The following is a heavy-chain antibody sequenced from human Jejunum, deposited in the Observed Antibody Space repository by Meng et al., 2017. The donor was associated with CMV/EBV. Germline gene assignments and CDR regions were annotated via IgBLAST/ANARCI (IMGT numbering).Heavy chain of an antibody. J-gene: IGHJ4*02. V-gene: IGHV3-33*06. CDR2: IWYDGGNK. D-gene: IGHD1-26*01. CDR1: GVSFNDCG. Sequence: SGVSFNDCGMPWVRQAPGKGLEWVAVIWYDGGNKYYANSVKGRFTISRDNSDSALYLQMDSLRAEDTAVYYCAKGGYIGSYYLDYWGQGTLVTVSS. CDR3: AKGGYIGSYYLDY.